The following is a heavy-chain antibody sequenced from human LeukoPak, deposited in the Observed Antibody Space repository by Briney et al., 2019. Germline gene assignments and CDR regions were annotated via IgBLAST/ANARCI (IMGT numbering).Heavy chain of an antibody. D-gene: IGHD3-3*01. Sequence: PGRSLRLSCAASGLTFSSYAMHWVRQAPGKGLEWVAVISYDGSNKYYADSVKGRFTISRDNSKNTLYLQMNSLRAEDTAVYYCARDRTPGAYDFWSGYWEAIPKPDAFDIWGQGTMVTVSS. CDR1: GLTFSSYA. CDR3: ARDRTPGAYDFWSGYWEAIPKPDAFDI. J-gene: IGHJ3*02. CDR2: ISYDGSNK. V-gene: IGHV3-30-3*01.